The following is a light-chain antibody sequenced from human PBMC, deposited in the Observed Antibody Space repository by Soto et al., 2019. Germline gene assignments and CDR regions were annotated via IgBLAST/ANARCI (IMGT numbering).Light chain of an antibody. CDR3: QQGYT. J-gene: IGKJ2*01. Sequence: DIQITQSPSTLSASVGDRVTITCRASQSISSWLAWYQQKPGKAPKLLIYKASSLESGVPSRFSGSGSGTEFTLTISSLQPDDFATYYCQQGYTFGQGTKVDIK. V-gene: IGKV1-5*03. CDR2: KAS. CDR1: QSISSW.